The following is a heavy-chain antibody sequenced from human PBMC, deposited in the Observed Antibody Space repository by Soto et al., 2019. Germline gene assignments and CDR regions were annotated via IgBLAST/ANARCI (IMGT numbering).Heavy chain of an antibody. Sequence: ASVKVSCKVSGYTLTELSMHWVRQAPGKGLEWMGGFDPEDGETIYAQKFQGRVTMTEDTSTDTAYMELSSLRSEDTAVYYCATVAQRISYGDSLGYSYWGQGTLVTVSS. CDR3: ATVAQRISYGDSLGYSY. J-gene: IGHJ4*02. D-gene: IGHD4-17*01. CDR2: FDPEDGET. V-gene: IGHV1-24*01. CDR1: GYTLTELS.